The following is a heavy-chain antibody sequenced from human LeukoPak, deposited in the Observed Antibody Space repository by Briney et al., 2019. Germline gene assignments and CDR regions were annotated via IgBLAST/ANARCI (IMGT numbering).Heavy chain of an antibody. D-gene: IGHD2-2*01. CDR3: AADSTADN. J-gene: IGHJ4*02. V-gene: IGHV3-33*01. CDR2: ICHDGSNK. Sequence: AGSLRVSCAASGFTFTSYGMHWVRQAPGKGLEWVAGICHDGSNKYYADSVKGRFTMSRDTSNNTLYLQMNSLRAEDTAVYYCAADSTADNWGAGALVTVSS. CDR1: GFTFTSYG.